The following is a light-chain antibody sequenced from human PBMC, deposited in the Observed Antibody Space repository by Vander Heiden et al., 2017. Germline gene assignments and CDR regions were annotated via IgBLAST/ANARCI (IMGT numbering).Light chain of an antibody. CDR1: SSDVGNY. CDR2: VGN. V-gene: IGLV2-23*01. J-gene: IGLJ2*01. Sequence: QSALTQPASVSGSPGQSITISCTGTSSDVGNYVSWYQQLPGKAPKLLIYVGNVRPSGVSSRFSGSRSGNTAPLTISGLKAEDEGDYYCCSYGNGGAVVFGGGTKLTVL. CDR3: CSYGNGGAVV.